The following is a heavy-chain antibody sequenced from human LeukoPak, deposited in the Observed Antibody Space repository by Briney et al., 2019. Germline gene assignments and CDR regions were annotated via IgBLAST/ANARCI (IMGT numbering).Heavy chain of an antibody. D-gene: IGHD6-19*01. Sequence: SETLSLTCTVSGGSISSGSYYWSWIRQPAGKGLEWIGRIYTSGSTNYNPSLKSRVTISVDTSKNQFSLKLSSVTAADTAVHYCATSGVAVVFDYWGQGTLVTVSS. J-gene: IGHJ4*02. CDR1: GGSISSGSYY. CDR3: ATSGVAVVFDY. CDR2: IYTSGST. V-gene: IGHV4-61*02.